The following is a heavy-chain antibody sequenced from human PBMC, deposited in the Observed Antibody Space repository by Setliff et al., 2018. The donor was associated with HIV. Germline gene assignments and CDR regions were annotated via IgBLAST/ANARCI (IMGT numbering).Heavy chain of an antibody. Sequence: GGSLRLSCAASGFIFSSHSMNLVRQAPGKGLEWVSSISRSSDEIHYADSVKGRFTISRDNTKYSLYLQMNKVRAEDTAVYFCVRDYRWLNWFFDLWGRGTLVTVSS. CDR3: VRDYRWLNWFFDL. D-gene: IGHD6-19*01. CDR1: GFIFSSHS. CDR2: ISRSSDEI. J-gene: IGHJ2*01. V-gene: IGHV3-21*01.